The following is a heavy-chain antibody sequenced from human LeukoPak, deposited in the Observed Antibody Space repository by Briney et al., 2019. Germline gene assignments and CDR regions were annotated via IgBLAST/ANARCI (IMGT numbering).Heavy chain of an antibody. J-gene: IGHJ4*02. CDR3: ARDSGGDYVLDY. CDR2: IWYDGSNK. Sequence: GGSLRPSCAASGFTFSSYGMHWVRQAPGKGLEWVAVIWYDGSNKYYADSVKGRFTISRDNSKNTLYLQMNSLRAEDTAVYYCARDSGGDYVLDYWGQGTLVTVSS. V-gene: IGHV3-33*01. D-gene: IGHD4-17*01. CDR1: GFTFSSYG.